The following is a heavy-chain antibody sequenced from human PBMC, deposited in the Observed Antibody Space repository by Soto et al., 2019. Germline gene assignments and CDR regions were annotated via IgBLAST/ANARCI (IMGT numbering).Heavy chain of an antibody. V-gene: IGHV1-69*13. D-gene: IGHD6-6*01. CDR1: GGTFSSYA. J-gene: IGHJ6*02. CDR2: IIPIFGTA. Sequence: SVKVSCKASGGTFSSYAISWVRQAPGQGLEWMGGIIPIFGTANYAQKFQGRITITADESTSTAYMELSSLRSEDTAVYYCARQKYSSPYYYYGMDVWGQGTTVTVSS. CDR3: ARQKYSSPYYYYGMDV.